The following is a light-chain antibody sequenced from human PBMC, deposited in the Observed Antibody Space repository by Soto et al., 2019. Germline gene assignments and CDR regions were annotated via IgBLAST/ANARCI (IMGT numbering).Light chain of an antibody. V-gene: IGLV1-40*01. CDR3: QSYDSSLSGWV. CDR1: RSNIGAGYD. CDR2: GNS. J-gene: IGLJ3*02. Sequence: QSVLTQPPSVSGAPGQRVTISCTGNRSNIGAGYDVHWYQQVSGTAPKLLMSGNSNRPSGVPDRFSGSKFGTSASLAITGLQAEDEADYYCQSYDSSLSGWVFGGGTKVTVL.